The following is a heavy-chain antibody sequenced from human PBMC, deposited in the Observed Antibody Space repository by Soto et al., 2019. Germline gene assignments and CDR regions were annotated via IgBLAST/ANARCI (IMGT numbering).Heavy chain of an antibody. D-gene: IGHD1-1*01. Sequence: SETLSLTCAVSGGSISSSNWWSWVRQPPGKGLEWIGRIYATGTTDYNPSLKSRVMMSVDTSKKQFSLKLRSVTAADTAVYYCVRDGTKTLRDWFDPWGQGMSVTVSS. CDR2: IYATGTT. V-gene: IGHV4-4*02. J-gene: IGHJ5*02. CDR1: GGSISSSNW. CDR3: VRDGTKTLRDWFDP.